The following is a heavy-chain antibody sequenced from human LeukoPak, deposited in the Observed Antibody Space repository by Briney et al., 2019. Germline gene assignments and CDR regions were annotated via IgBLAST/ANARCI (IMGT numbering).Heavy chain of an antibody. Sequence: PGRSLRLSCAASGFTFSTYGFHWVRQAPGKGLEWLAVIWYDESNKYYAYSVKGRFTISRDNSRNTLYLQLNSLRAEDTAVYYCARDATRGGDFDSWGQGTLVTVSS. CDR2: IWYDESNK. CDR3: ARDATRGGDFDS. V-gene: IGHV3-33*01. D-gene: IGHD2-15*01. J-gene: IGHJ4*02. CDR1: GFTFSTYG.